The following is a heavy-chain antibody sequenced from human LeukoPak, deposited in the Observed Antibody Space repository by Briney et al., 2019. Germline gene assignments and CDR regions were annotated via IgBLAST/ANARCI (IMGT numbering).Heavy chain of an antibody. J-gene: IGHJ1*01. V-gene: IGHV3-30*02. D-gene: IGHD3-16*01. CDR1: GFTFSTYG. CDR2: MRNDGSNK. Sequence: GGSLRLSCAASGFTFSTYGMHWVRQAPGKGLEWVACMRNDGSNKYYADSVRGRFTISRDNSKNTLYLQMNSLRAEDTAVYYCATANTGGGSNNLGYFHHWGQGTLVTVSS. CDR3: ATANTGGGSNNLGYFHH.